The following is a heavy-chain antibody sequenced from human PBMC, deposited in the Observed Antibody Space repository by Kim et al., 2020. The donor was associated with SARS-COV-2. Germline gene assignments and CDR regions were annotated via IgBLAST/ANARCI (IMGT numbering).Heavy chain of an antibody. CDR3: AGATRQWLVNYYYYYMDV. Sequence: SETLSLTCAVYGGSFSGYYWSWIRQPPGKGLEWIGEINHSGSTNYNPSLKSRVTISVDTSKNQFSLKLSSVTAADTAVYYCAGATRQWLVNYYYYYMDVWGKGTTVTVSS. V-gene: IGHV4-34*01. D-gene: IGHD6-19*01. CDR1: GGSFSGYY. CDR2: INHSGST. J-gene: IGHJ6*03.